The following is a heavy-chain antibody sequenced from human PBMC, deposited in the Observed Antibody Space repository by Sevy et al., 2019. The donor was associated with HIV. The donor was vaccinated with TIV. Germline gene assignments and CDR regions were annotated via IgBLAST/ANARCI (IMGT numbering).Heavy chain of an antibody. CDR1: GFTFSNAW. D-gene: IGHD2-2*01. J-gene: IGHJ4*02. V-gene: IGHV3-15*01. Sequence: GGYLRLSCAASGFTFSNAWMSWVRQAPGKGLEWLGRIKSKTDGGTTDYAAPVKGRFTISRDDSKNTLYLQMNSPKTDDTAVYYCTTDSDYAPRYCSSTSCPADYWGQGTLVTVSS. CDR3: TTDSDYAPRYCSSTSCPADY. CDR2: IKSKTDGGTT.